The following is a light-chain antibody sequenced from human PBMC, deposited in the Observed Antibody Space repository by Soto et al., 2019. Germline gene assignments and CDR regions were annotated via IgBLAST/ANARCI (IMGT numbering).Light chain of an antibody. CDR2: GAS. J-gene: IGKJ1*01. Sequence: EIVMTQSPATLSVSPGERAALSCRASQSVSSSLAWYQQIPGQAPRLLIYGASTRATGIPARFSGGGSGTEFTLTISSLQSEDLAVYYCQQYNEWPRTFGQGTKV. CDR3: QQYNEWPRT. CDR1: QSVSSS. V-gene: IGKV3-15*01.